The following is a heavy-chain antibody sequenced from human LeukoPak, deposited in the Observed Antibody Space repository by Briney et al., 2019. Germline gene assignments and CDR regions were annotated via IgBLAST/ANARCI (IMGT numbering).Heavy chain of an antibody. D-gene: IGHD1-7*01. J-gene: IGHJ4*02. CDR1: GFTFSSYS. CDR2: ISSSSSYI. V-gene: IGHV3-21*03. Sequence: GGSLRLSCAASGFTFSSYSMNWVRQAPGKGLEWVSSISSSSSYIYYADSVKGRFTISRDNAKNSLYLQMNSLKTEDTAVYYCTTGNWNYGVYWGQGTLVTVSS. CDR3: TTGNWNYGVY.